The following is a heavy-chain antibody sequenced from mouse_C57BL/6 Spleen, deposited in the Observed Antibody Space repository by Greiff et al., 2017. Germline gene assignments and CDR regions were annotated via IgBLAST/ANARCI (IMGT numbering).Heavy chain of an antibody. CDR2: IDPNSGGT. V-gene: IGHV1-72*01. CDR3: AREDLGNPPWFAY. D-gene: IGHD2-1*01. Sequence: QVQLKESGAELVKPGASVKLSCKASGYTFTSYWMHWVKQRPGRGLEWIGRIDPNSGGTKYNEKFKSKATLTVDKPSSTAYMQLSSLTSEDSAVYYCAREDLGNPPWFAYWGQGTLVTVSA. J-gene: IGHJ3*01. CDR1: GYTFTSYW.